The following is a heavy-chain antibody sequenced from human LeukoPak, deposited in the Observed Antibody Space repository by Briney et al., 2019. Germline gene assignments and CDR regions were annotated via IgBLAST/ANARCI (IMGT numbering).Heavy chain of an antibody. CDR2: ISTGGSTI. V-gene: IGHV3-48*03. J-gene: IGHJ4*02. D-gene: IGHD4-17*01. Sequence: GGSLRLSCAASGFTFSSYEMNWVRQAPGKGLGWVSYISTGGSTIYYADSVKGRFTISRDDAKNSLYLQMNSLRAEDTAVYYCARERRTVTTSLDYWGQGTLVTVSS. CDR3: ARERRTVTTSLDY. CDR1: GFTFSSYE.